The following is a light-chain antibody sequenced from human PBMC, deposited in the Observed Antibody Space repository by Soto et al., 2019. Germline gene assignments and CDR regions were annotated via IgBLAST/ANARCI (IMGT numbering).Light chain of an antibody. Sequence: ESVLTQSPGTLSLSPGDRATLSCRASQSVRSGHLAWYQQKPGQAPRLVIYDASTRATGIPDRFSGGGSGTDFTLTISTVESEDFAVYYCHQYGMSASSITFGPGTKVEIK. CDR3: HQYGMSASSIT. CDR1: QSVRSGH. V-gene: IGKV3-20*01. CDR2: DAS. J-gene: IGKJ3*01.